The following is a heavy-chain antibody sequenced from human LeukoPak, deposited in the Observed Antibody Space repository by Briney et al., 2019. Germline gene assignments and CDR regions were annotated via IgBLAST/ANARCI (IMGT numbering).Heavy chain of an antibody. CDR2: IIPIFATA. D-gene: IGHD3-22*01. V-gene: IGHV1-69*13. CDR1: GGAFSSYA. CDR3: ARGPITTRSHFDY. J-gene: IGHJ4*02. Sequence: SVKVSCKASGGAFSSYAISWVRQAPGQGLEWMGGIIPIFATANYAQKFQGRVTITADESTSTAYMELSSLRSEDTAVYYCARGPITTRSHFDYWGQGTLVTVSS.